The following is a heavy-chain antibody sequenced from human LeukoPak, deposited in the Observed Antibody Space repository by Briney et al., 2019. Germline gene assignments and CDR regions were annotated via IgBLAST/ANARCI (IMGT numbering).Heavy chain of an antibody. D-gene: IGHD6-19*01. Sequence: SETLSLTCTVSGVSISNSRDYWGWIRQPPGKGLEWIGSIFFSGSTYYNPSLKSRVTVSVDTSKNQFSLKLNSVTAADTAVYYCARGGSSDWLNWFDPWGQGTLVTVSS. J-gene: IGHJ5*01. CDR1: GVSISNSRDY. CDR2: IFFSGST. V-gene: IGHV4-39*07. CDR3: ARGGSSDWLNWFDP.